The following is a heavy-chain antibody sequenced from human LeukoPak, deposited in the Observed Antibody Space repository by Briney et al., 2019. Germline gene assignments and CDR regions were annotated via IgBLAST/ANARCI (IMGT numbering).Heavy chain of an antibody. Sequence: SETLSLTCTVSGGSISSYYWSWIRQAPGKGLEWIGYIYYNGNANYNPSLRSRVTLSVDTSNNQFSLKLSSVTAADTAVYYCARDTYSYDSSAYHYYYMDVWGKGTTVTVSS. J-gene: IGHJ6*03. CDR2: IYYNGNA. CDR3: ARDTYSYDSSAYHYYYMDV. D-gene: IGHD3-22*01. V-gene: IGHV4-59*01. CDR1: GGSISSYY.